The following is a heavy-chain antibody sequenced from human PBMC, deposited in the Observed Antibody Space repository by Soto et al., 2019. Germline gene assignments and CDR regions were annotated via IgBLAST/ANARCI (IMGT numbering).Heavy chain of an antibody. CDR2: ISAYNVNT. D-gene: IGHD2-15*01. CDR1: GYTFTNFG. J-gene: IGHJ5*01. CDR3: ARGWTPIDS. Sequence: QVQLVQSGDEVKKPGASVKVSCKASGYTFTNFGISWVRQAPGQGLEWMGWISAYNVNTNYAQHFQGRVTMTTDTSTSTAYMELRILRYDATAVYYCARGWTPIDSWGHGTLVTISS. V-gene: IGHV1-18*01.